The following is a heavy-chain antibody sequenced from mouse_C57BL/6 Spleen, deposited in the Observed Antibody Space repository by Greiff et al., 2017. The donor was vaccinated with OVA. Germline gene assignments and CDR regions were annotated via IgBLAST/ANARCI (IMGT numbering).Heavy chain of an antibody. J-gene: IGHJ4*01. D-gene: IGHD4-1*01. CDR1: GYTFTSYW. Sequence: VQLQQPGAELVRPGTSVKLSCKASGYTFTSYWMHWVKQRPGQGLEWIGVIDPSDSYTNYNQKFKGKATLTVDTSSSTAYMQLSSLTSEDSAVYYCARGGGSNWDAMDYWGQGTSVTVSS. V-gene: IGHV1-59*01. CDR2: IDPSDSYT. CDR3: ARGGGSNWDAMDY.